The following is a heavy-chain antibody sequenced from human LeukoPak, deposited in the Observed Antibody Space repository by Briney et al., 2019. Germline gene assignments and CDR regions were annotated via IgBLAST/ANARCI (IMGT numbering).Heavy chain of an antibody. CDR2: INPNSGGT. V-gene: IGHV1-2*02. CDR3: ARTRVPYYYGSGSYYNGPYYYCMDV. J-gene: IGHJ6*03. Sequence: GASVKVSCKASGYTFTGYYMHWVRQAPGQGLEWMGWINPNSGGTNYAQKFQGRVTMTRDTSISTAYMELSRLRSDDTAVYYCARTRVPYYYGSGSYYNGPYYYCMDVWGKGTTVTVSS. CDR1: GYTFTGYY. D-gene: IGHD3-10*01.